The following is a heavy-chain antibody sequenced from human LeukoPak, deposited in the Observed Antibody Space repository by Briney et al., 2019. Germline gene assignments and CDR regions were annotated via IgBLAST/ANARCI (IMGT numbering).Heavy chain of an antibody. CDR1: GLTFSSYW. J-gene: IGHJ6*02. Sequence: PGGSLRLSCAASGLTFSSYWMNWARQAPGKGLEWVASLNHNGNVNYYVDSVKGRFTISRDNAKNSLYLQMSNLRAEDAAVYFCARGGGLDVWGQGATVTVSS. D-gene: IGHD3-16*01. CDR3: ARGGGLDV. CDR2: LNHNGNVN. V-gene: IGHV3-7*03.